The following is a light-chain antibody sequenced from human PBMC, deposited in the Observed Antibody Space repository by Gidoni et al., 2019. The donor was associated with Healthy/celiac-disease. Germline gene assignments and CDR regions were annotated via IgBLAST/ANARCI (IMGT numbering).Light chain of an antibody. CDR2: LGS. CDR1: QSHLHSNGYNY. V-gene: IGKV2-28*01. Sequence: EIETTQSPPSLPVTPGKQAPISCRSSQSHLHSNGYNYLGWYLQKPGQSPQLLIYLGSNRACGVPARFSGSGSGTDFTLTISRVEAEDVGVYYCMQALQSPWTFGQGTKVEIK. CDR3: MQALQSPWT. J-gene: IGKJ1*01.